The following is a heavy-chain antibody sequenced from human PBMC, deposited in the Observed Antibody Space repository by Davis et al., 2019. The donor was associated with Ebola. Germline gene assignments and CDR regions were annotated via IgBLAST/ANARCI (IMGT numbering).Heavy chain of an antibody. J-gene: IGHJ4*02. CDR2: ISSSSSTI. Sequence: GESLKISCAASGFTFSSYAMHWVRQAPGKGLEWVSYISSSSSTIYYADSVKGRFTISRDNAKNSLYLQMNSLRDEDTAVYYCARVDYGDYVGVLNYWGQGTLVTVSS. V-gene: IGHV3-48*02. CDR1: GFTFSSYA. D-gene: IGHD4-17*01. CDR3: ARVDYGDYVGVLNY.